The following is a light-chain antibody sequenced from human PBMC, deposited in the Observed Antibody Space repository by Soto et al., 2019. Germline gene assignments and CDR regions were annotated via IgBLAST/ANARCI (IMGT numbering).Light chain of an antibody. J-gene: IGKJ1*01. CDR3: QQRSNWPPTWT. V-gene: IGKV3-11*01. Sequence: EIVLTQSPSTLSVSPGERATLSCRAGQSVSSYLAWYQQKPGQAPRLLIYDASNRATGVAARFSGSGSGADFSLTISSLEPADFSVYYCQQRSNWPPTWTFGQGTKVEIK. CDR1: QSVSSY. CDR2: DAS.